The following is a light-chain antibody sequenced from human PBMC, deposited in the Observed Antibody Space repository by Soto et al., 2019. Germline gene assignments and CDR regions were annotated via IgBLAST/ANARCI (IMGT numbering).Light chain of an antibody. CDR3: QQRCNWPLT. CDR2: DAS. Sequence: EIVLTQSPATLSLSPGERATLSCRASQSVSSYLAWYQQKPGQAPRLLIYDASNRATGIPARFSGSGSGTDSSLTISSPEPEEFAVYYCQQRCNWPLTFGGGTKVEIK. CDR1: QSVSSY. J-gene: IGKJ4*01. V-gene: IGKV3-11*01.